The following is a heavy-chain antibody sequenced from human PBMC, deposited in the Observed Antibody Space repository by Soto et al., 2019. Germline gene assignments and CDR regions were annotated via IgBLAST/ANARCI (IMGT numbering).Heavy chain of an antibody. CDR2: VSASASNT. J-gene: IGHJ4*02. CDR1: GFTFSDYA. CDR3: ANVPIWCGSSRCYTEGFDY. Sequence: EVQLLQHGGGLVQPGGSLRLTCAASGFTFSDYAMSWVRQAPGKGLEWASTVSASASNTHYAASVKGRFTISRDNSKNTLFLQMDSLRAEDTALYYCANVPIWCGSSRCYTEGFDYWGQGTLVIVSS. V-gene: IGHV3-23*01. D-gene: IGHD2-2*01.